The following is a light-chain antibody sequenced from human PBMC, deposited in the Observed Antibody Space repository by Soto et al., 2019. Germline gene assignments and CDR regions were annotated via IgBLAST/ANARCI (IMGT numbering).Light chain of an antibody. Sequence: QSVLTQPASVSGSPGQSITISCTGTSSDVGGYNYVSWYQQQSGKAPKLMIHEVSNRPSGVSSRFSGSKSGNTASLTISGLQAEDEADYYCCSFALRSTLIFGGGTKLTVL. V-gene: IGLV2-14*01. J-gene: IGLJ2*01. CDR2: EVS. CDR1: SSDVGGYNY. CDR3: CSFALRSTLI.